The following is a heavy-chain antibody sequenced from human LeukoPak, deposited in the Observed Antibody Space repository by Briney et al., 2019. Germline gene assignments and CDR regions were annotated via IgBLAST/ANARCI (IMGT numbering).Heavy chain of an antibody. CDR3: ATSDQWRKSGASDC. CDR1: GGSISSYY. Sequence: SETLSLTCTVSGGSISSYYWSWIRQPPGKGLEWIGYIYYSGSTNYNPSLKSRVTISVDTSKNQFSLKLSSVTAADTAVYYCATSDQWRKSGASDCWGQGTLVTVSS. D-gene: IGHD1-26*01. V-gene: IGHV4-59*01. CDR2: IYYSGST. J-gene: IGHJ4*02.